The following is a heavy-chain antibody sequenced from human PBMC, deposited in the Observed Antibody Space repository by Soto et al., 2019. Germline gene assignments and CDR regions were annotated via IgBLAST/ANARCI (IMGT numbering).Heavy chain of an antibody. Sequence: PGGTLRLSCAASGFTFSNAWMSWVRQAPGKGLEWVGRIKSKTDGGTTDYAARVKGRFTISRDDSKNTLYLQMNSLKTEDTAVYYCTTDPSRLSDPFGVVIIGNNYWGQGTLVTVSS. D-gene: IGHD3-3*01. CDR3: TTDPSRLSDPFGVVIIGNNY. CDR2: IKSKTDGGTT. J-gene: IGHJ4*02. V-gene: IGHV3-15*01. CDR1: GFTFSNAW.